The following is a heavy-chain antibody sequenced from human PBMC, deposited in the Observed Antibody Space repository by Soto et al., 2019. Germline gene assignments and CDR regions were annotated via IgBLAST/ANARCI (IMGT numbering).Heavy chain of an antibody. Sequence: EVQLLESGGGLVQPGGSLRLSCAASGFTFSSYAMRWVRQAPVKGLEWVSAISGSGGSTYYADSVKGRFTIYRDNSKNTLYLQMNSLRAEDAAVYYCASRGSGSYNDYWGQGTLVTVPS. J-gene: IGHJ4*02. CDR1: GFTFSSYA. CDR3: ASRGSGSYNDY. D-gene: IGHD1-26*01. CDR2: ISGSGGST. V-gene: IGHV3-23*01.